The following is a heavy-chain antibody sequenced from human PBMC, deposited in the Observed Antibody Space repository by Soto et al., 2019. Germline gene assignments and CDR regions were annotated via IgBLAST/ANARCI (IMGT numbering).Heavy chain of an antibody. CDR2: INSGDTS. J-gene: IGHJ5*02. D-gene: IGHD3-10*01. V-gene: IGHV3-53*01. CDR1: GFIVSSSY. CDR3: ARDYYGSGGWFDP. Sequence: LRLSCAASGFIVSSSYMIWVRQAPGKGLEWVSLINSGDTSYYADSVKGRFTISRDESKNTLYLQMNSLRVEDTAVYYCARDYYGSGGWFDPWGQGTLVTVSS.